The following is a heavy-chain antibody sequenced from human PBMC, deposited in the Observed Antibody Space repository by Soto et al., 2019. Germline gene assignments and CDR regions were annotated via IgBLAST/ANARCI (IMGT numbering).Heavy chain of an antibody. CDR1: GFTFSSYG. D-gene: IGHD2-8*01. CDR2: ISYDGSNK. J-gene: IGHJ4*02. CDR3: ARPTKIVLMVYATDY. Sequence: QVQLVESGGGVVQPGRSLRLSCAASGFTFSSYGMHWVRQAPGKGLEWVAVISYDGSNKYYADSVKGRFTISRDNSKNTLYLQMNSLRAEDTAVYYCARPTKIVLMVYATDYWGQGTLVTVSS. V-gene: IGHV3-30*03.